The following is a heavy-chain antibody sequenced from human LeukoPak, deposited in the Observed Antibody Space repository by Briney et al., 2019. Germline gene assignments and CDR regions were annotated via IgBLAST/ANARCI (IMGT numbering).Heavy chain of an antibody. CDR1: GDSVSGNSAT. V-gene: IGHV6-1*01. CDR2: TYYRSKWYN. CDR3: ARDLAGFGGYSYGMVDY. D-gene: IGHD5-18*01. Sequence: SQTLSLTCAISGDSVSGNSATWNWIRQSPSRGLEWLGRTYYRSKWYNDYALSVKSRITINPDTSKNQFSLQLNSVTPEDTAVYYCARDLAGFGGYSYGMVDYWGQGTLVTVSS. J-gene: IGHJ4*02.